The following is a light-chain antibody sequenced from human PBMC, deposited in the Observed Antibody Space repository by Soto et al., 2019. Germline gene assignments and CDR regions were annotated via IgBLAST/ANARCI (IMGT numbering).Light chain of an antibody. CDR1: SSDVGSNNY. Sequence: QSVLTQPASVSGSPGQSITISCTGTSSDVGSNNYVSWYRQNPGKAPKLMIYEVSDRPSGVSNRFSGSKSGNTASLTISGLQAEDEADYFCSSYTTNRIYVFGPGTKVTVL. CDR2: EVS. CDR3: SSYTTNRIYV. V-gene: IGLV2-14*01. J-gene: IGLJ1*01.